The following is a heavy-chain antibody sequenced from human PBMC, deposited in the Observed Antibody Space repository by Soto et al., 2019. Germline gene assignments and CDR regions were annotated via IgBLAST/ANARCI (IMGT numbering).Heavy chain of an antibody. V-gene: IGHV4-59*11. J-gene: IGHJ4*02. CDR2: IYYKGNT. D-gene: IGHD7-27*01. CDR1: GGSISIHH. Sequence: QVQLQESGPGLVKPSETLSLTGSVAGGSISIHHWSWIRQPPGKGLEWIGYIYYKGNTNYNPSLKRRVTMSVDTSWNQISLKLATVTAADTAVYYCTRANWYSEYWGQGTLVTVSS. CDR3: TRANWYSEY.